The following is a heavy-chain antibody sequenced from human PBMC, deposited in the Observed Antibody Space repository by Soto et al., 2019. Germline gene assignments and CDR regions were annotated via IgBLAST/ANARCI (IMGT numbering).Heavy chain of an antibody. V-gene: IGHV1-8*01. CDR3: ARSLITMVRGDMGY. Sequence: QLQLVQSGAEVKKPGASVKVSCKASGYTFTSSDINWVRQATGQGLEWMGWMNPNSGSTGYAQKFPGRVTMPRNTSISKAYMVLRSLRSEDTAVYYCARSLITMVRGDMGYWGQGTLVTVSS. D-gene: IGHD3-10*01. CDR2: MNPNSGST. CDR1: GYTFTSSD. J-gene: IGHJ4*02.